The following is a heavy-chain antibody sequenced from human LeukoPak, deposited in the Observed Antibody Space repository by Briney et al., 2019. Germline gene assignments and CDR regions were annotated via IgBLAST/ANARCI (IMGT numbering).Heavy chain of an antibody. V-gene: IGHV1-8*01. J-gene: IGHJ6*02. Sequence: ASVKVSCKASGYTFTSYDINWVRQATGQGLEWMGWMNPNSGNTGYAQKFQGRVTMTRNTSISTAYMELSSLRSEDTAVYYCARADYYGSGSYYIALYYYYYGMDVWGQGTTVTVSS. CDR2: MNPNSGNT. CDR1: GYTFTSYD. CDR3: ARADYYGSGSYYIALYYYYYGMDV. D-gene: IGHD3-10*01.